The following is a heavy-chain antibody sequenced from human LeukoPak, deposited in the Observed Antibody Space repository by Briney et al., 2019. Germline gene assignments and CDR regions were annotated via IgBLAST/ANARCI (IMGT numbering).Heavy chain of an antibody. CDR3: ARAVTTGLDYFDY. CDR2: IYYSGTT. J-gene: IGHJ4*02. V-gene: IGHV4-59*08. D-gene: IGHD4-17*01. Sequence: SETLSLTCTVSGGSMSSYYWSWIRQPPGKGLEWIGYIYYSGTTNYNPSLKSRVTMSVDTSMNQFSLKMSSVTAADTAVYYCARAVTTGLDYFDYWGQGTLVTVSS. CDR1: GGSMSSYY.